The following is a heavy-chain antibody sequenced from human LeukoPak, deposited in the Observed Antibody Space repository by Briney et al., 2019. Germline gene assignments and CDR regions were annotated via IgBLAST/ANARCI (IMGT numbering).Heavy chain of an antibody. Sequence: GGSLRLSCAASGFTFITYAMHWVRQAPGKGLEWVAIISYDGINEYYADSVKGRFTISRDNSKNTLYLQMNSLRAEDTAVYYCAKDRYSSSSGSQGWYYYMDVWGKGTTVTVSS. CDR2: ISYDGINE. CDR1: GFTFITYA. D-gene: IGHD6-6*01. J-gene: IGHJ6*03. V-gene: IGHV3-30-3*01. CDR3: AKDRYSSSSGSQGWYYYMDV.